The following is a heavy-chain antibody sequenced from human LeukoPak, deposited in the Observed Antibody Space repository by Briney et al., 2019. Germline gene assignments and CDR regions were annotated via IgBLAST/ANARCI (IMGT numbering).Heavy chain of an antibody. CDR2: IYYSGST. J-gene: IGHJ4*02. CDR1: GGSISSSSYY. D-gene: IGHD5-18*01. CDR3: ARFSGYSYGGWFDY. Sequence: SETLSLTCTVSGGSISSSSYYWGWIRQPPGKGLEWIGSIYYSGSTYYNPSLKSRVTISVDTSKNQFSLKLSSVTAADTAVYYCARFSGYSYGGWFDYWGQGTLVTVSS. V-gene: IGHV4-39*07.